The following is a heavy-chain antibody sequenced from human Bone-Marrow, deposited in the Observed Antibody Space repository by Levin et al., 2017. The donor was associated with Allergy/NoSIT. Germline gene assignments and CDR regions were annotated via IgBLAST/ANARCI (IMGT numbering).Heavy chain of an antibody. CDR3: AKSEGSSTSCIRAIYYYYGMDV. CDR2: ISYDGSNK. CDR1: GFTFSSYG. Sequence: GESLKISCAASGFTFSSYGMHWVRQAPGKGLEWVAVISYDGSNKYYADSVKGRFTISRDNSKNTLYLQMNSLRAEDTAVYYCAKSEGSSTSCIRAIYYYYGMDVWGQGTTVTVSS. V-gene: IGHV3-30*18. D-gene: IGHD2-2*01. J-gene: IGHJ6*02.